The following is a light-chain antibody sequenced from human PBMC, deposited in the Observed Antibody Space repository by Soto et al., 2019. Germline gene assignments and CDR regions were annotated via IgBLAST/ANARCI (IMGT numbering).Light chain of an antibody. CDR2: AAS. CDR1: HNISTY. V-gene: IGKV1-39*01. J-gene: IGKJ4*01. CDR3: QQSYSVPLT. Sequence: DIQMTQSPSSLSASVGDRVTITCRASHNISTYLNWYQQRPGKAPKLLFYAASSLQSGVPSRFSGSGSGTDFTLTVSSLQPEDFAPYYCQQSYSVPLTFGGGTKVDI.